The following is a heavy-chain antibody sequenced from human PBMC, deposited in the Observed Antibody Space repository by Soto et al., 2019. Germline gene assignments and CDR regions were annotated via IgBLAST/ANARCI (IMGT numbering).Heavy chain of an antibody. D-gene: IGHD6-13*01. CDR2: ISGSGGST. CDR1: GFTFSSYA. V-gene: IGHV3-23*01. J-gene: IGHJ4*02. CDR3: AKDYRISSWTREYYFDY. Sequence: GFLKLSCEASGFTFSSYAMSLVRQAPGKGLEWVSAISGSGGSTYYADSVKGRFTISRDNSKNTLYLQMKSLRAEDTAVYYCAKDYRISSWTREYYFDYWGQGTLVTVSS.